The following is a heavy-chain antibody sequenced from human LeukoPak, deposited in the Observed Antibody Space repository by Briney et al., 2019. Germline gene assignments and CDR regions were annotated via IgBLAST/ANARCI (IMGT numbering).Heavy chain of an antibody. CDR3: TRRGEEPFDY. J-gene: IGHJ4*02. CDR2: INVEGTTT. CDR1: GFTFTRFW. Sequence: PGGSLRLSCAGSGFTFTRFWMHWVRQAPGKGLVWVSRINVEGTTTTYADSVEGRFTISRDENTLYLQMNHLRVDDTAVYYCTRRGEEPFDYCVQGTLGNVSS. D-gene: IGHD3-10*01. V-gene: IGHV3-74*01.